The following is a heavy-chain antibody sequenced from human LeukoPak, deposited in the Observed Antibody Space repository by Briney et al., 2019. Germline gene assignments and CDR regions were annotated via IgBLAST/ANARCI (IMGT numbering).Heavy chain of an antibody. V-gene: IGHV1-46*01. CDR1: GYTFTTYY. CDR3: AREYDFWTGYLIDP. Sequence: ASVKVSCKASGYTFTTYYIHWVRQAPAQGLEWLGIINPNGGRATYAPKFQDRLTMTRDMSTSTVYMELTSLRSEDTAVYYCAREYDFWTGYLIDPWGQGTLVTVSS. J-gene: IGHJ5*02. D-gene: IGHD3-3*01. CDR2: INPNGGRA.